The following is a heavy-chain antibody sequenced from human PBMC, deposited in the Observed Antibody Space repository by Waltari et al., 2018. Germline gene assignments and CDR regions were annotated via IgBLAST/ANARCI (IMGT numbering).Heavy chain of an antibody. CDR3: AKDRLYYDFWSGYYQHYYYYGMDV. V-gene: IGHV3-23*01. D-gene: IGHD3-3*01. CDR1: GFTFSSYA. CDR2: ISGSGGST. Sequence: EVQLLESGGGLVQPGGSLRLSCAASGFTFSSYAMSWVRQAPGKGLEWVSAISGSGGSTYYADSVKGRFTSSRDNSKNTLYLQMNSLRAEDTAVYYCAKDRLYYDFWSGYYQHYYYYGMDVWGQGTTVTVSS. J-gene: IGHJ6*02.